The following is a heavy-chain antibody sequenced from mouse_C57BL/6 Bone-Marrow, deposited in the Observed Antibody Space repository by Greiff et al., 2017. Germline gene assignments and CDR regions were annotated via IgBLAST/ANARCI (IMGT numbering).Heavy chain of an antibody. CDR3: WRGFMITTSYYYAMDY. CDR2: WNNDNY. Sequence: QVTLKVSGPGILQPSQTLSLACTFSGISLSTSGMGLSWLRKPSGKALEWLASIWNNDNYYNPSLTSRLTISKETSNYQVFLKLTSVDTADSATYYGAWRGFMITTSYYYAMDYWGQGTSVTVSS. J-gene: IGHJ4*01. V-gene: IGHV8-2*01. CDR1: ISLSTSGMGL. D-gene: IGHD2-4*01.